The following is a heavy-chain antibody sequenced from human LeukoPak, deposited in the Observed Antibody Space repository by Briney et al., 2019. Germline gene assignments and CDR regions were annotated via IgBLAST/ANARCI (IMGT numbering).Heavy chain of an antibody. Sequence: PGGSLRLSCAASGFTFSNYAMSWVRQAPGKGLEWVSTINGSGAGTYYADSVKGRFTISRDNSKNTLYLQMHSLRAEDTAVYYCATNTSSWSFDYWGQGTLVTVSS. CDR2: INGSGAGT. CDR1: GFTFSNYA. CDR3: ATNTSSWSFDY. J-gene: IGHJ4*02. D-gene: IGHD6-13*01. V-gene: IGHV3-23*01.